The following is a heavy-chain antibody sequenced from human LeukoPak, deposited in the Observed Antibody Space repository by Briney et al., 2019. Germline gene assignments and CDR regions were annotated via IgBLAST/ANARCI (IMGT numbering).Heavy chain of an antibody. CDR3: ARNSLGYCSSTSCSYGKDV. J-gene: IGHJ6*02. CDR1: GGSFSGYY. Sequence: SETLSLTCAVYGGSFSGYYWSWIRQPPGKGLEWIGEINHSGSTNYNPSLKSRVTISVDTSKNQFSLKLSSVTAADTAVYYCARNSLGYCSSTSCSYGKDVWGQGTTVTVSS. V-gene: IGHV4-34*01. D-gene: IGHD2-2*01. CDR2: INHSGST.